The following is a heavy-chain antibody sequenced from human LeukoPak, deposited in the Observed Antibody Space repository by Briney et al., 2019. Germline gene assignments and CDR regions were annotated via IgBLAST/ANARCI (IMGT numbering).Heavy chain of an antibody. V-gene: IGHV1-8*03. CDR2: MNPNSGNT. CDR1: GYTFTSYD. J-gene: IGHJ4*02. CDR3: ARPTKGGHYGDYDY. Sequence: ASVKVSCKASGYTFTSYDINWVRQATGQGLEWMGWMNPNSGNTGYAQKFQGRVTITRNTSISTAHMELSSLRSEDTAVYYCARPTKGGHYGDYDYWGQGTLVTVSS. D-gene: IGHD4-17*01.